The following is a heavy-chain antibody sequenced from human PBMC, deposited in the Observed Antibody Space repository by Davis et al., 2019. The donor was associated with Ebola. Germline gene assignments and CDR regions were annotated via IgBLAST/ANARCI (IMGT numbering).Heavy chain of an antibody. V-gene: IGHV3-74*01. CDR1: GFTFSNYW. CDR3: ARELVVYAITSYGGWYSSGADY. CDR2: INRDESGT. Sequence: GESLKISCAASGFTFSNYWMYWVRQAPGKGLVWVSRINRDESGTTYADSVKGRFTISRDNAKNMLYLQMDSLRVEDTAVYYCARELVVYAITSYGGWYSSGADYWGQGTLVTVSS. D-gene: IGHD2-8*02. J-gene: IGHJ4*02.